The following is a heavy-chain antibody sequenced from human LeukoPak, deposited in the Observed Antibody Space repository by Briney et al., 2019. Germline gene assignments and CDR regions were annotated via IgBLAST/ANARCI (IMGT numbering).Heavy chain of an antibody. CDR1: GYTFTGYY. CDR2: INPNSGGT. D-gene: IGHD1-26*01. CDR3: ARDPSGSHYGAFDY. J-gene: IGHJ4*02. Sequence: ASVKVSCKASGYTFTGYYMHWVRQAPGQGLEWMGWINPNSGGTNYAQKFQGRVTMTRDTSISTAYMKLSRLRSDDTAVYYCARDPSGSHYGAFDYWGQGTLVTVSS. V-gene: IGHV1-2*02.